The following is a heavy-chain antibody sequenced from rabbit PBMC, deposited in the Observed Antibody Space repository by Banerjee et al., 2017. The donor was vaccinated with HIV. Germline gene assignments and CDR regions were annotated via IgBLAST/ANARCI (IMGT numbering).Heavy chain of an antibody. CDR1: GLDFSNSYW. D-gene: IGHD6-1*01. J-gene: IGHJ4*01. Sequence: QEQLEESGGDLVKPGGTLTLTCTASGLDFSNSYWICWVRQAPGKGLEWIACVYTGSSGSTDYASWAKGRFTISRSTSLNTVPLQLNSLIAADTATYFCARLVNGHVYYDLWGPGTLVPS. V-gene: IGHV1S45*01. CDR3: ARLVNGHVYYDL. CDR2: VYTGSSGST.